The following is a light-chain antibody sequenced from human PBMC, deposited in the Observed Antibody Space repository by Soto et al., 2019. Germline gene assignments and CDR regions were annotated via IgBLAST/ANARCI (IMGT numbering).Light chain of an antibody. CDR1: SSDVGGYNY. CDR2: EVT. V-gene: IGLV2-8*01. Sequence: QSALTQPPSASGSPGQSVTISCTGTSSDVGGYNYVSWYQQHPGKAPKLMIYEVTKRPSGFPDRFYGSKSANTACLTVSGLQDEGEDDYCCSSYGGSNNLVFGGGTQLPVL. CDR3: SSYGGSNNLV. J-gene: IGLJ3*02.